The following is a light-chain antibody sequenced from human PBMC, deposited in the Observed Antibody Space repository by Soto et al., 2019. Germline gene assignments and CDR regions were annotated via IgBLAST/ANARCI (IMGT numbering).Light chain of an antibody. V-gene: IGLV1-40*01. J-gene: IGLJ3*02. CDR3: QSYDSSLSGGV. CDR2: GNS. Sequence: QSVLTQPPSVSGAPWQRVTISCTGSSSNIGAGYDVHWYQQLPGTAPKLLIYGNSNRPSGVPDRFSGSKSGTSASLAITGLQAEDEADYYCQSYDSSLSGGVFGGGTKLIVL. CDR1: SSNIGAGYD.